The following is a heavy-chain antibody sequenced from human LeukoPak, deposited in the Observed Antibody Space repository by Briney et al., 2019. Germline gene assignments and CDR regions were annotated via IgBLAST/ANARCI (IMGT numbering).Heavy chain of an antibody. V-gene: IGHV3-30-3*01. J-gene: IGHJ4*02. D-gene: IGHD4-17*01. Sequence: GESLRLSCAASGFTFSSYAMHWVRQAPGKGLEWVAVISYDGSNKYYADSVKGRFTISRDNSKNTLYLQMNSLRAEDAAVYYCARDKNGDYRDWGQGTLVTVSS. CDR1: GFTFSSYA. CDR2: ISYDGSNK. CDR3: ARDKNGDYRD.